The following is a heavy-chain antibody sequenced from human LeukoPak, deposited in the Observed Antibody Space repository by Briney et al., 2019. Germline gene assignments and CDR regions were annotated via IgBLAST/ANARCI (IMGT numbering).Heavy chain of an antibody. D-gene: IGHD3-22*01. J-gene: IGHJ4*02. CDR3: ARSHDSSGYYYSY. CDR2: IYHSGST. Sequence: SETLSLTCTVSGGSISSSNWWSWVRQPPGKGLEWIGEIYHSGSTNYNPSLKSRVTISVDKSKNQFSLKLSSVTAADTAVYYCARSHDSSGYYYSYWGQGTLVTVSS. CDR1: GGSISSSNW. V-gene: IGHV4-4*02.